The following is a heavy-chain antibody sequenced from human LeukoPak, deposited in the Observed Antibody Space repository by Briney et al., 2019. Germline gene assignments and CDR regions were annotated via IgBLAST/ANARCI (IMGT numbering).Heavy chain of an antibody. V-gene: IGHV1-2*05. CDR1: GYTFTAYY. Sequence: ASVKVSCKASGYTFTAYYIHWVRQAPGQGLEWMGRMNPNSGGTSYAQKFQGRVTMTRDTSISTAYMELSRLRSDDTVVYYCAIAGGGSDAFDIWGQGTMVTVSS. D-gene: IGHD2-15*01. CDR3: AIAGGGSDAFDI. J-gene: IGHJ3*02. CDR2: MNPNSGGT.